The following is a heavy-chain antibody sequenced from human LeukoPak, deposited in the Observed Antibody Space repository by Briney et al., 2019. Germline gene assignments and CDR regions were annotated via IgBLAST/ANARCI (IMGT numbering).Heavy chain of an antibody. J-gene: IGHJ3*02. CDR2: IYHSGST. V-gene: IGHV4-59*08. CDR3: ARHGGTSPTSAFDI. D-gene: IGHD1-26*01. CDR1: GDSVSGYY. Sequence: SETLSLTCIVSGDSVSGYYWNWVRQPPGKGLEWIGEIYHSGSTNYNPSLKSRVTISVDTSKNQFSLKLSSVTAADTAVYYCARHGGTSPTSAFDIWGQGTMVTVSS.